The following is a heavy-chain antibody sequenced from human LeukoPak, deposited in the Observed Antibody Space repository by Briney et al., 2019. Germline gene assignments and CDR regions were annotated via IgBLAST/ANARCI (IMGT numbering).Heavy chain of an antibody. J-gene: IGHJ4*02. CDR1: GFTFSSHA. Sequence: GGSLRLSCAASGFTFSSHAMSWVRQAPGKGLEWVSAISGSGGSTYYADSVKGRFTISRDNSNNALYLQMDSLRAEDTAVYYCANWIGSSSRDYWGQGTLVTVSS. CDR2: ISGSGGST. CDR3: ANWIGSSSRDY. V-gene: IGHV3-23*01. D-gene: IGHD6-6*01.